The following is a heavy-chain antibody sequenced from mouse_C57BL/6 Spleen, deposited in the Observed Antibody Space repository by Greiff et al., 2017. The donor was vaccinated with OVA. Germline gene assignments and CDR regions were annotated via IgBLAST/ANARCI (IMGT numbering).Heavy chain of an antibody. J-gene: IGHJ4*01. CDR2: ISYDGSN. V-gene: IGHV3-6*01. CDR1: GYSITSGYY. D-gene: IGHD2-5*01. CDR3: AREAYYSNYYAMDY. Sequence: EVKLQESGPGLVKPSQSLSLTCSVTGYSITSGYYWNWIRQFPGNKLEWMGYISYDGSNKYNPSLKNRISITRDTSKNQFFLKLNSVTTEDTATYYCAREAYYSNYYAMDYWGQGTSVTVSS.